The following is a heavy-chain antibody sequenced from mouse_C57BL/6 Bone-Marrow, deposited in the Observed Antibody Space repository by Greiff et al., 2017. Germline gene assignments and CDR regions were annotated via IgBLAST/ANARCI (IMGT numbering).Heavy chain of an antibody. V-gene: IGHV14-1*01. Sequence: EVQLQPSGAELVRPGASVKLSCTASGFNIKDYYMHWVKQRPEQGLEWIGRIDPEDGDTEYAPKFQGKATMTADTSSNTAYLPLSSLTSEDTAVYYCTTVYYYGSSPYYFDYWGQGTTLTVSS. J-gene: IGHJ2*01. CDR1: GFNIKDYY. CDR2: IDPEDGDT. D-gene: IGHD1-1*01. CDR3: TTVYYYGSSPYYFDY.